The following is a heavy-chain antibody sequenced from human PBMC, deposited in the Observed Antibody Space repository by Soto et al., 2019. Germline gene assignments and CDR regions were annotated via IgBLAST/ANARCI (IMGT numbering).Heavy chain of an antibody. CDR3: ARNYDRNGYYYPYYFDY. J-gene: IGHJ4*02. CDR2: ISAYNGNT. V-gene: IGHV1-18*01. Sequence: GASVKVCCKACGYTFTSYSISSVRQAPGQGLEWMGWISAYNGNTNYAQKLQGRLTMTTDTSTSIAYMELRSLRSDDTAVYFCARNYDRNGYYYPYYFDYWGQGTLVTVSS. CDR1: GYTFTSYS. D-gene: IGHD3-22*01.